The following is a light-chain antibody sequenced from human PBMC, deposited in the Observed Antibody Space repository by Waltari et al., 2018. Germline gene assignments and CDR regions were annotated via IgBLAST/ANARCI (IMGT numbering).Light chain of an antibody. CDR2: WAS. J-gene: IGKJ1*01. V-gene: IGKV4-1*01. CDR1: QSVLYSSKNKNY. CDR3: QQYYSTPRWT. Sequence: DIVMTQSPDSLAVSLGERATINCKSSQSVLYSSKNKNYLAWYQQKPGQPPKLLIYWASTRESGVPDRFSGSGSGTDFTLTISSLQAEDVAVYYCQQYYSTPRWTFGQGTKVEIK.